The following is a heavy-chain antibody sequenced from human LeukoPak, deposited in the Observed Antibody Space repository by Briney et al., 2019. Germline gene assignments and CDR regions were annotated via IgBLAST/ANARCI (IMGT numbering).Heavy chain of an antibody. D-gene: IGHD2-15*01. CDR2: INPNSGGT. CDR3: ARDWGYCSGGSCYSLSPRFNWFDP. V-gene: IGHV1-2*02. CDR1: GYTFTGYY. Sequence: SVKVSFKASGYTFTGYYMHWVRQAPGQGLEWMGWINPNSGGTNYAQKFQGRVTMTRDTSISTAYMELSRLRSDDTAVYYCARDWGYCSGGSCYSLSPRFNWFDPWGQGTLVTVSS. J-gene: IGHJ5*02.